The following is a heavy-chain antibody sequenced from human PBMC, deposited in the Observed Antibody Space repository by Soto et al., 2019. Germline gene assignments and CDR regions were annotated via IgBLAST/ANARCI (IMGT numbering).Heavy chain of an antibody. V-gene: IGHV3-15*02. CDR1: GFTFSNAW. Sequence: EVQLVESGGALVKPGGSVRLSCAASGFTFSNAWMSWVRQAPGKGLEWVGRIKSKSAGGTTEYDAPVKDRFTISRDDSTNTLYLQMNSLKIEDTAVYYCARGHRSSGKIFDSWGQGTLVTVSS. CDR3: ARGHRSSGKIFDS. J-gene: IGHJ4*02. D-gene: IGHD3-22*01. CDR2: IKSKSAGGTT.